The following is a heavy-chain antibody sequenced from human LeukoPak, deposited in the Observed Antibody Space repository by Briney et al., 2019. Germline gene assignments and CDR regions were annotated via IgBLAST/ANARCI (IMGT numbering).Heavy chain of an antibody. CDR2: VNPRGNT. D-gene: IGHD3-22*01. J-gene: IGHJ2*01. V-gene: IGHV1-8*01. CDR3: ARDCGTDYYEGCDASGWYFDL. CDR1: GYTFTSYD. Sequence: ASVKVSCKASGYTFTSYDINWVRQAPGQGLEWVGWVNPRGNTGYAQKFQGRVTMSRNTAINTAYMELSSLRAEDTAVYYCARDCGTDYYEGCDASGWYFDLWGRGTLVTVSS.